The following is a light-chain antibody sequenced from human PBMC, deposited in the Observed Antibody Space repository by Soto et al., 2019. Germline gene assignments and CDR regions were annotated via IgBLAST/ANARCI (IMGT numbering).Light chain of an antibody. V-gene: IGKV1-5*01. Sequence: DIQMTQSPSSVSASVGDRVTITCRASQVISSWLVWYQQKPGTVPKVLIYDASRLESGVPSRFSGSGSGTEFTLTISSLQPADFATYYCQQYNSYSWTFGQGTKVDIK. J-gene: IGKJ1*01. CDR2: DAS. CDR1: QVISSW. CDR3: QQYNSYSWT.